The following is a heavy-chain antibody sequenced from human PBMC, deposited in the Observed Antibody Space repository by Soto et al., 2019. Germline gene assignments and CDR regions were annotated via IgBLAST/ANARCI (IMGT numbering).Heavy chain of an antibody. CDR2: IYYSGST. V-gene: IGHV4-59*01. Sequence: PSETLSLTCTVSGGSISSYYWSWIRQPPGKGLEWIGYIYYSGSTNYNPSLKSRVTISVDTSKNQFSLKLSSVTAADTAVYYCARDSVWGSSLHFDYWGQGTLVTSPQ. D-gene: IGHD3-16*01. CDR1: GGSISSYY. J-gene: IGHJ4*02. CDR3: ARDSVWGSSLHFDY.